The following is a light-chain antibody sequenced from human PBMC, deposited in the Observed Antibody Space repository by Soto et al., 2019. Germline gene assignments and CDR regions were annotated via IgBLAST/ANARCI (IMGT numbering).Light chain of an antibody. J-gene: IGKJ4*01. CDR3: QQSYSTSPLT. CDR2: AAS. Sequence: DIQMTQSPSSLSASVGDRVTITCRASQSISIYLNWYQQKPGKAPKLLIYAASSLQSGVPSRFNGSGSGTDFTLTISSLQPEDFATYYCQQSYSTSPLTFGGGTKVEIK. CDR1: QSISIY. V-gene: IGKV1-39*01.